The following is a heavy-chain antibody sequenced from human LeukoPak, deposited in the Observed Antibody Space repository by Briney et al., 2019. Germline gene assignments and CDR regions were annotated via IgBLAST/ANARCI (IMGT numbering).Heavy chain of an antibody. V-gene: IGHV4-59*08. CDR2: ISYIGST. CDR1: GSSISGYY. J-gene: IGHJ3*02. Sequence: PSETLSLTCTVSGSSISGYYWSWIRQPPGKELEWIGYISYIGSTNYNPSLKSRVTISVDTSKNQFSLKLTSVTAADTAVYYCASHPTVVTARDAFDIWGQGTMVTVSS. CDR3: ASHPTVVTARDAFDI. D-gene: IGHD4-23*01.